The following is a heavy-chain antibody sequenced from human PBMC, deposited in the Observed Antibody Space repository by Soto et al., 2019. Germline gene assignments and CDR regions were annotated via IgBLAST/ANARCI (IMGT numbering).Heavy chain of an antibody. Sequence: EVQLLESGGGLVQPGGSLRLSCAASGFTFSSYGMSWVRQAPGKGLEWVSAISGNGGSTYLADSVKGRFTISRDNSKNTLYLQMNSLRAEDTGVYYCAKGGVVKTYHFDYWGQGSLVAVSS. D-gene: IGHD3-3*01. CDR3: AKGGVVKTYHFDY. CDR1: GFTFSSYG. V-gene: IGHV3-23*01. CDR2: ISGNGGST. J-gene: IGHJ4*02.